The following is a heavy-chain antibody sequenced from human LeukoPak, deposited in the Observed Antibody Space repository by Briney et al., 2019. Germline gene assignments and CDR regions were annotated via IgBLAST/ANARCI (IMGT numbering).Heavy chain of an antibody. CDR1: GGSISSYY. J-gene: IGHJ4*02. D-gene: IGHD2-2*01. CDR3: ARGYCSSTSCYAGPIDY. Sequence: SETLSLTCTVSGGSISSYYWSWIRQPPGKGLEWIGYIYYSGSTNYNPSLKSRVTISVDTSKNQFSLKLSSVTAADTAVYYRARGYCSSTSCYAGPIDYWGQGTLVTVSS. V-gene: IGHV4-59*01. CDR2: IYYSGST.